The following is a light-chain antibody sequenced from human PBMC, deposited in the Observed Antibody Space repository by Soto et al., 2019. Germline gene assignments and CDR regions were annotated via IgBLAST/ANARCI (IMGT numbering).Light chain of an antibody. CDR3: QQYGDSPRLT. CDR1: QSVSSTY. CDR2: GAS. Sequence: EIVLTQSPGTLSLSPGERATLSCRASQSVSSTYLAWYQHKLGQAPRLLIYGASSRATGVPNRFSGSGSGTDLTLTISRLEPEDFAVYYCQQYGDSPRLTFGGGTKVEIK. J-gene: IGKJ4*01. V-gene: IGKV3-20*01.